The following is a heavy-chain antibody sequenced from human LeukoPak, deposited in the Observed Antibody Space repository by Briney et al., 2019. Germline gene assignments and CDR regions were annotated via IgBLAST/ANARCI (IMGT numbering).Heavy chain of an antibody. D-gene: IGHD4-23*01. CDR1: GGTFSIYA. V-gene: IGHV1-69*13. CDR2: IIPIFGTA. J-gene: IGHJ6*02. CDR3: ARATPYGGSPRYYYYGMDV. Sequence: SVNVSFKASGGTFSIYAISWVRQAPGQGLEWMGGIIPIFGTANYAQKFQGRVTITADESTSTAYMELSSLRSEDTAVYYCARATPYGGSPRYYYYGMDVWGQGTTVTVSS.